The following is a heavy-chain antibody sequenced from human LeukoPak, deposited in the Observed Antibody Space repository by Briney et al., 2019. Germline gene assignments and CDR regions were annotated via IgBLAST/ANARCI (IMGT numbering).Heavy chain of an antibody. CDR2: ISGDGGST. J-gene: IGHJ5*02. Sequence: PGGSLRLSCAASGFTFDDYAMDWVRQAPGKGLEWVSLISGDGGSTYYADSVKGRFTISRDNSKNSLYLQMNSLRTEDTALYYCAKDTLYGDNRWFDPWGQGTLVTVSS. V-gene: IGHV3-43*02. D-gene: IGHD4-17*01. CDR3: AKDTLYGDNRWFDP. CDR1: GFTFDDYA.